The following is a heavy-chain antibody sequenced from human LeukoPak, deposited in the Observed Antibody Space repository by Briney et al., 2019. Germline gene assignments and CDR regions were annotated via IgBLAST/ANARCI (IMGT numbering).Heavy chain of an antibody. Sequence: GGSLRLSCAAAGLAFSSYWMSWVRQAPGQGLEWVGNIKQDGSEKYYVDSVKGRFTISRDNAKNSLYLQMNSLRAEDTAVYYCARDLRYFDGFPSPDAFDIWGQGTMVTVSS. CDR2: IKQDGSEK. V-gene: IGHV3-7*01. CDR1: GLAFSSYW. CDR3: ARDLRYFDGFPSPDAFDI. J-gene: IGHJ3*02. D-gene: IGHD3-9*01.